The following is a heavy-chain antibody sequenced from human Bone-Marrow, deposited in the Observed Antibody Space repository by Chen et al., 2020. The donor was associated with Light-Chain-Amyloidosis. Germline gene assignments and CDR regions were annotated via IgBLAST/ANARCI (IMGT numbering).Heavy chain of an antibody. Sequence: QLLESGGYLVQPGGSLTRSCSACGVTFISDAMSWVRQARGKGLEWVSTVSGSTVSTYYAGAVKGRFIISRDNSKSTLYLQMNSLRAGDTAVYFCTRKGGYFDFWGQGSLVTVSS. V-gene: IGHV3-23*01. CDR1: GVTFISDA. CDR2: VSGSTVST. D-gene: IGHD3-10*01. CDR3: TRKGGYFDF. J-gene: IGHJ4*02.